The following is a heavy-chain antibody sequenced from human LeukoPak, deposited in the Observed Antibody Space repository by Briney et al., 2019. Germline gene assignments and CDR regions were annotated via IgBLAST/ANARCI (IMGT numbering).Heavy chain of an antibody. CDR2: INHSGST. J-gene: IGHJ5*02. CDR1: GGSFSGYY. CDR3: ARGSSSSWYWFDP. V-gene: IGHV4-34*01. D-gene: IGHD6-13*01. Sequence: SETLSLTCAVYGGSFSGYYWSWIRQPPGKGPEWIGEINHSGSTNYNPSLKSRVTISVDTSKNQFSLKLNSVTAADTAVYYCARGSSSSWYWFDPWGQGTLVTVSS.